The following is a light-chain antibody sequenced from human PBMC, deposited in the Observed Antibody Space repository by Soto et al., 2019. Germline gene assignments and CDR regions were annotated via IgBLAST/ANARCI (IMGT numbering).Light chain of an antibody. J-gene: IGKJ3*01. CDR1: QSISSW. V-gene: IGKV1-5*03. CDR3: HQYNSYST. CDR2: KGS. Sequence: DIQMTQSPSTLSASVGDRVTITCRASQSISSWLAWNQQKPGKAPKLLIYKGSSLESGVPSRFSGSGSGTEFTLIISSLQPDDFATYYCHQYNSYSTFGPGTKVDIK.